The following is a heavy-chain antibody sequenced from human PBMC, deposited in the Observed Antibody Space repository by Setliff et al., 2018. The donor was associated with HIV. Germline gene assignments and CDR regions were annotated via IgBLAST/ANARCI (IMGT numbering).Heavy chain of an antibody. V-gene: IGHV3-30*02. CDR1: GFTFSSYG. CDR3: VRDAYYYHSSGYYRIQYYYYMDV. J-gene: IGHJ6*03. Sequence: GGSLRLSCAASGFTFSSYGMHWVRQAPGKGLEWVAFIRYDGSNEYYVDSVKGRFTISRDNSKNTLYLQMNSLRAEDTAVYYCVRDAYYYHSSGYYRIQYYYYMDVWGKGTTVTVS. D-gene: IGHD3-22*01. CDR2: IRYDGSNE.